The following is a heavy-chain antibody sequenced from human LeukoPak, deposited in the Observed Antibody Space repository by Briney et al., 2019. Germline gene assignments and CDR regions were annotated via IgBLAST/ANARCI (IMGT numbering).Heavy chain of an antibody. V-gene: IGHV3-66*01. D-gene: IGHD5-24*01. CDR1: GFTVSSHY. CDR2: IYSGGRT. Sequence: GGSERLSCAASGFTVSSHYMSWVRQAPGKGLEWVSIIYSGGRTYNADSVKGGFTISRDDSKNTLYLQMNSLRDEDTAVYYCAREGMGYFDYWGQGALVTVSS. CDR3: AREGMGYFDY. J-gene: IGHJ4*02.